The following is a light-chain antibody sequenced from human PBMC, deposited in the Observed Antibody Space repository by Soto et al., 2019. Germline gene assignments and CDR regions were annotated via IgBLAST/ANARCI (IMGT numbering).Light chain of an antibody. Sequence: QSVLTQPASVSGSPRQSITISCTGTSSDVGGYDYVSWYQQHPGRAPKVMIFEVSKRPSGVSNRFSGSKSGNTASLTISGLQAEDEADYYCCSYTSTSGRVFGGGTKLTVL. CDR3: CSYTSTSGRV. CDR1: SSDVGGYDY. V-gene: IGLV2-14*01. CDR2: EVS. J-gene: IGLJ3*02.